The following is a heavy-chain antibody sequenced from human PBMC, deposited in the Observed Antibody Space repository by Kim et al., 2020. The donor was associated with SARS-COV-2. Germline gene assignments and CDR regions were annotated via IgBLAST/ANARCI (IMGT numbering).Heavy chain of an antibody. Sequence: GGSLRLSCVASGFTFSSYSMNWVRQAPGKGLEWVSSISSSSSYIYYADSVKGRFTISRDNAKNSLYLQMNSLRAEDTAVYYCARDQAAAAATRKLGAFDIWGQGTMVTVSS. CDR1: GFTFSSYS. J-gene: IGHJ3*02. CDR3: ARDQAAAAATRKLGAFDI. V-gene: IGHV3-21*01. D-gene: IGHD6-13*01. CDR2: ISSSSSYI.